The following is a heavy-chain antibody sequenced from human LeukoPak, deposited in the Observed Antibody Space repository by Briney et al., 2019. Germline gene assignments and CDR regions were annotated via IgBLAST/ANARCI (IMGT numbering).Heavy chain of an antibody. D-gene: IGHD1-1*01. CDR3: AREGTAEGYFDY. Sequence: GGSLRLSCAASGFTFSSYAMSWVRQAPGKGLEWVSAISGSGGSTYYADSVKGRFTISRDNAKNSLYLQMNSLRAEDTAVYYCAREGTAEGYFDYWGQGTLVTVSS. V-gene: IGHV3-23*01. J-gene: IGHJ4*02. CDR2: ISGSGGST. CDR1: GFTFSSYA.